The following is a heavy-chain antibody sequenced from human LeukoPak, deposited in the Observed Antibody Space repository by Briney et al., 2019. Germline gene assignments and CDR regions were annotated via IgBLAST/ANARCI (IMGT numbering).Heavy chain of an antibody. CDR3: AKGGRGNGEVY. CDR2: IKQDGSEK. D-gene: IGHD2-8*01. CDR1: GFTFSSYW. J-gene: IGHJ4*02. Sequence: PGGSLRLSCAVSGFTFSSYWMSWVRQAPGKGLEWVANIKQDGSEKNYVHSVKGRFTISRDNAKSSLFLQMNDLRAEDTAVYYCAKGGRGNGEVYWGQGTLVTVSP. V-gene: IGHV3-7*01.